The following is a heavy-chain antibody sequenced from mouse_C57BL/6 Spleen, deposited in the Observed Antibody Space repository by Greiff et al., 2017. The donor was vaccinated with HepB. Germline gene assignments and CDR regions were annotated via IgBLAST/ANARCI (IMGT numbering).Heavy chain of an antibody. CDR3: ARLFTTVVAHWYFDV. J-gene: IGHJ1*03. V-gene: IGHV5-9*01. CDR1: GFTFSSYT. Sequence: EVHLVESGGGLVKPGGSLKLSCAASGFTFSSYTMSWVRQTPEKRLEWVATISGGGGNTYYPDSVKGRFTISRDNAKNTLYLQMSSLRSEDTALYYCARLFTTVVAHWYFDVWGTRTTVTVSS. D-gene: IGHD1-1*01. CDR2: ISGGGGNT.